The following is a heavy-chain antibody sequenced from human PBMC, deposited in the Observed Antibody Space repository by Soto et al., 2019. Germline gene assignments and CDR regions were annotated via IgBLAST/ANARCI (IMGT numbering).Heavy chain of an antibody. CDR1: GGSISSSSYY. V-gene: IGHV4-39*01. CDR3: ASRTKVVVAATLRNYFDY. J-gene: IGHJ4*02. Sequence: SETLSLTCTVSGGSISSSSYYWGWIRQPPGKGLEWIGSIYYSGSTYYNPSLKSRVTISVDTSKNQFSLKLSSVTAADTAVYYCASRTKVVVAATLRNYFDYWGQGTLVTVS. CDR2: IYYSGST. D-gene: IGHD2-15*01.